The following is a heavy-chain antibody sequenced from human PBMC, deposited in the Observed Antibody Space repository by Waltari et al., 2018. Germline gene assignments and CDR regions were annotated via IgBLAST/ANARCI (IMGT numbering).Heavy chain of an antibody. Sequence: EVQLVESGGGLIQPGGSLRLSCAASGFTVSSNYMSWVRQAPGQGLEWVSVIYSGGSTYYADSVKGRFTISRDNSKNTLYLQMNSLRAEDTAVYYCARATYYTIFGVTIYYFDYWGQGTLVTVSS. CDR3: ARATYYTIFGVTIYYFDY. V-gene: IGHV3-53*01. CDR1: GFTVSSNY. CDR2: IYSGGST. J-gene: IGHJ4*02. D-gene: IGHD3-3*01.